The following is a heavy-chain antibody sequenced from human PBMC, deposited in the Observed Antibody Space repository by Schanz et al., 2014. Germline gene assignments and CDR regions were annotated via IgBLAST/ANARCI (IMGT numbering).Heavy chain of an antibody. CDR2: ISAYNGHT. Sequence: QVQLVQSGAEVKKPGASVKVSCKASGYTFISYGIKWVRQAPGQGLEWMGWISAYNGHTDYAQKLQGRVTLTTDTSTSTAYMELSSLRSEDTAVYYCATGKGDILTGRYWGQGTLVTVSS. J-gene: IGHJ4*02. CDR1: GYTFISYG. CDR3: ATGKGDILTGRY. D-gene: IGHD3-9*01. V-gene: IGHV1-18*01.